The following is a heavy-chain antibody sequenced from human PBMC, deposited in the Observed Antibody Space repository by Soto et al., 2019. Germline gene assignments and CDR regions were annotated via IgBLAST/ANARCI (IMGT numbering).Heavy chain of an antibody. CDR2: IDPRNSYT. D-gene: IGHD2-2*01. J-gene: IGHJ6*02. Sequence: GESLKISCKGSGYSFTSYWISWVRQMPGKRQKWMGRIDPRNSYTNYSPSFQVHVTISADKSISTAYLQWSSLKASDTAMYYCASSPRGYCSSTSCRELGNYYGMDVWGQGTTVTVSS. CDR1: GYSFTSYW. V-gene: IGHV5-10-1*01. CDR3: ASSPRGYCSSTSCRELGNYYGMDV.